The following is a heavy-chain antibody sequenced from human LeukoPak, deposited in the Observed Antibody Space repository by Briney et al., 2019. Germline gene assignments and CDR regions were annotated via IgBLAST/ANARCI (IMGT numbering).Heavy chain of an antibody. V-gene: IGHV1-8*02. Sequence: ASVKVSCKASGYTFSGFYIHWVRQAPGQGLEWMGWMNPTSGNTGYAQKFQGRVTMTRDTSIGTAYMELSSLRSEDSAVYYCARVPNRGDKFDPWGQGTLVTVSS. D-gene: IGHD4-17*01. CDR3: ARVPNRGDKFDP. CDR1: GYTFSGFY. J-gene: IGHJ5*02. CDR2: MNPTSGNT.